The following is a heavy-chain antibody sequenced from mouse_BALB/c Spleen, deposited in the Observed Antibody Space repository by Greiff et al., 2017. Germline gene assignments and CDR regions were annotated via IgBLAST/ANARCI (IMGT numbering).Heavy chain of an antibody. Sequence: EVMLVESGGGLVKPGGSLKLSCAASGFTFSSYAMSWVRQSPEKRLEWVAEISSGGSYTYYPDTVTGRFTISRDNAKNTLYLEMRSLRSEDTAMYYCATYYGNYDAMDYWGQGTSVTVSS. D-gene: IGHD2-10*01. CDR2: ISSGGSYT. CDR3: ATYYGNYDAMDY. CDR1: GFTFSSYA. J-gene: IGHJ4*01. V-gene: IGHV5-9-4*01.